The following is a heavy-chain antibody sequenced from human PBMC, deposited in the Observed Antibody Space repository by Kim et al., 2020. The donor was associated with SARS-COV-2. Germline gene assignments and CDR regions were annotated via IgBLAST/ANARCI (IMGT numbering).Heavy chain of an antibody. CDR2: ST. D-gene: IGHD3-10*01. CDR3: AKDRGHWYFDL. V-gene: IGHV3-23*01. Sequence: STTYADSWKGRFTISRDNSKNTLCLQMNSLRAEDTAIYYCAKDRGHWYFDLWGRGTLVTVSS. J-gene: IGHJ2*01.